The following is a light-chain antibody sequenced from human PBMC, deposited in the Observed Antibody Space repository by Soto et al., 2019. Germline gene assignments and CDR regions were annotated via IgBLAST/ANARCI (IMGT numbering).Light chain of an antibody. CDR3: MQHTHWPHT. CDR2: DLS. J-gene: IGKJ2*01. V-gene: IGKV2-30*01. Sequence: DVVLAQSPLSLPVTPGQPASISCRSSQSLVNSDGSTFINWFHQRPGQSPRRLVYDLSKRDSGVPDRVRGSGSGTDLALKISRVGAEDVVVYYCMQHTHWPHTFGQGTKLEI. CDR1: QSLVNSDGSTF.